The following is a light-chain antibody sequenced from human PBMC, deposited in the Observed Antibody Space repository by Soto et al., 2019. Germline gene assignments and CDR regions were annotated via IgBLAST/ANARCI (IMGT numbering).Light chain of an antibody. Sequence: EIVLTQSPGTLSLSPGDRATLSCRASQSINSNYLAWYQQKPGQAPRLLIYGASSVATGIPDRFSGSGSGTDFTLTISRLEPEDCAAYYCQQYGTSPAFTFGGGTKVEIK. CDR2: GAS. CDR1: QSINSNY. CDR3: QQYGTSPAFT. J-gene: IGKJ4*01. V-gene: IGKV3-20*01.